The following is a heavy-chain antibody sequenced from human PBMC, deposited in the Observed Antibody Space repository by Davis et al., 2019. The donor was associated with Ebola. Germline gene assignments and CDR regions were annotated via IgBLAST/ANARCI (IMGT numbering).Heavy chain of an antibody. D-gene: IGHD6-6*01. Sequence: GESLKISCAASGFTFSSYSMNWVRQAPGKGLEWVAVIWYDGSNKYYADSVKGRFTISRDNSKNTLYLQMNSLSAEDTAVYYCARYSSSLLDYWGQGTLVTVSS. V-gene: IGHV3-33*08. J-gene: IGHJ4*02. CDR2: IWYDGSNK. CDR3: ARYSSSLLDY. CDR1: GFTFSSYS.